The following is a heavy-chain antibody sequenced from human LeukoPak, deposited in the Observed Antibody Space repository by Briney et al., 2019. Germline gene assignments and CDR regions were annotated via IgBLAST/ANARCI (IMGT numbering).Heavy chain of an antibody. CDR3: ARLAAGYWYFDL. Sequence: GGSLRLSCTASGFSFSSNHMSWVRQAPGKGLEWVSLINGGSATSYTESVKGRFTLSRENSKNTLFFEMNSLRAEDTAVYYCARLAAGYWYFDLWGRGTLVTVSS. D-gene: IGHD3-22*01. CDR1: GFSFSSNH. CDR2: INGGSAT. J-gene: IGHJ2*01. V-gene: IGHV3-53*01.